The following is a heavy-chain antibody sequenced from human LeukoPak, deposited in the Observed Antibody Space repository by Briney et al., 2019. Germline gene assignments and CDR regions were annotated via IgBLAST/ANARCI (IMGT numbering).Heavy chain of an antibody. CDR3: ATSYSSSSGYYYGMDV. J-gene: IGHJ6*02. V-gene: IGHV1-24*01. D-gene: IGHD6-6*01. Sequence: ASVKVSCKVSGYTLTELSMHWVRQAPGKGLEWMGGSDPEDGETIYAQKFQGRVTMTEDTSTDTAYMELSSLRSEDTAVYYCATSYSSSSGYYYGMDVWGQGTTVTVSS. CDR1: GYTLTELS. CDR2: SDPEDGET.